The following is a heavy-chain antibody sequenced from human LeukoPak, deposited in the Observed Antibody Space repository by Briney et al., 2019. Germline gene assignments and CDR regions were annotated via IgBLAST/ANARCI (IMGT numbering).Heavy chain of an antibody. J-gene: IGHJ4*02. D-gene: IGHD1-1*01. CDR3: ARHVSRPTNQKQQPFDY. CDR2: IYHSGST. Sequence: SETLSLTCTVSGGSISSSSYYWGWIRQPPGKVLEWIGSIYHSGSTYYNPSLKSRVTISVDTSKNQFSLKLSSVTAADTAVYYCARHVSRPTNQKQQPFDYWGQGTLVTVSS. CDR1: GGSISSSSYY. V-gene: IGHV4-39*01.